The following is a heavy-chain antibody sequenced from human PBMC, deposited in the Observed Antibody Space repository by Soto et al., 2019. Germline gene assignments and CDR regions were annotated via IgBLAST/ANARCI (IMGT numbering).Heavy chain of an antibody. CDR2: ISWDGGTT. V-gene: IGHV3-20*01. CDR1: GFTFEDHG. D-gene: IGHD3-10*01. CDR3: ARRSGDQQVCDF. Sequence: EVQLVESGGGVARPGGSLRLSCAGSGFTFEDHGMSWVRQAPGKGLEWVADISWDGGTTVFADSVKGRFTVSRNNAKSSLYLQMNSLKPGDTAFYHCARRSGDQQVCDFWGQGTLVTVSS. J-gene: IGHJ4*02.